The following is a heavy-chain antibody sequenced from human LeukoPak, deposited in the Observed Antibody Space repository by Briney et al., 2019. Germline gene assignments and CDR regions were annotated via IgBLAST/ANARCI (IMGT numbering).Heavy chain of an antibody. D-gene: IGHD6-13*01. CDR3: ARVILGSSSWLYYYYTDV. CDR1: GFTFSAYW. V-gene: IGHV3-7*03. Sequence: GGSLRLSCAASGFTFSAYWMIWVRQGLGKGLQWVADIKQDGSDKYYVDSVKGRFTISGDNAKNSLYLQMNSLRAEDTAVYYCARVILGSSSWLYYYYTDVWGKGTTVTVSS. J-gene: IGHJ6*03. CDR2: IKQDGSDK.